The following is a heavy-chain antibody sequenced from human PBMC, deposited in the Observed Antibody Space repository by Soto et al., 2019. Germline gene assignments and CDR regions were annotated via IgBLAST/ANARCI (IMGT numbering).Heavy chain of an antibody. V-gene: IGHV3-30*18. CDR2: ISYDGSNK. CDR1: GFTFSSYG. Sequence: GGSLRLSCAASGFTFSSYGMHWVRQAPGKGLEWVAVISYDGSNKYYADSVKGRFTISRDNSKNTLYLQMNSLRAEDTAVCYCANDPDYFDYWGQGTLVTVSS. CDR3: ANDPDYFDY. J-gene: IGHJ4*02.